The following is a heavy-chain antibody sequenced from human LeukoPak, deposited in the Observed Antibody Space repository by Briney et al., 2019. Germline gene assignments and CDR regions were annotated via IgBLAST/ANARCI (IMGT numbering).Heavy chain of an antibody. J-gene: IGHJ6*02. Sequence: GASVKVSCKASGYTFTSYAMHWVRQAPVQRLEWMGWINAGNGNTKYSQKFQGRVTITRDTSASTAYMELSSLRSEDTAVYYCASGAGSGYGFFYYGMDVWGQGTTVTVSS. CDR3: ASGAGSGYGFFYYGMDV. V-gene: IGHV1-3*01. D-gene: IGHD5-12*01. CDR2: INAGNGNT. CDR1: GYTFTSYA.